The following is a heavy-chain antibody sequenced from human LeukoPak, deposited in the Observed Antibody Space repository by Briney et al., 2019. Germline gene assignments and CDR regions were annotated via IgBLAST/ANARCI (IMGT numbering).Heavy chain of an antibody. CDR3: ARGSLTSSWYYKSYYFGY. CDR2: IYTSGST. V-gene: IGHV4-4*07. D-gene: IGHD6-13*01. CDR1: GGSISSYY. J-gene: IGHJ4*02. Sequence: SETLSLTCTVSGGSISSYYWSWIRQPAGKGLEWIGRIYTSGSTNYNPSLKSRVTMSVDTSKNQFSLKLSSVTAADTAVYYCARGSLTSSWYYKSYYFGYWGQGTLVTVSS.